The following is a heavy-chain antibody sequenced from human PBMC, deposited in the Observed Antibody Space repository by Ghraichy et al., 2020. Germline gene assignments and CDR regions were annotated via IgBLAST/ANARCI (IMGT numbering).Heavy chain of an antibody. D-gene: IGHD2-8*01. V-gene: IGHV3-30-3*01. J-gene: IGHJ3*02. CDR1: GFDFGDYA. CDR3: ERELYELDERGCHDAFHI. Sequence: GGSLRLSCAASGFDFGDYAMFWVRQTPAKGLEWVAVISFDGSNIYYLDSVQGRFTVSRDNSKSTLYLQMNSLTAEDTGVYDCERELYELDERGCHDAFHIWGQGTMVTVSS. CDR2: ISFDGSNI.